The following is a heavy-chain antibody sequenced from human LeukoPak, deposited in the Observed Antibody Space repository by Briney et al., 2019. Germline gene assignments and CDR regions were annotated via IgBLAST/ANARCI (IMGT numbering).Heavy chain of an antibody. V-gene: IGHV4-4*02. CDR3: AREGGPYRPLDY. J-gene: IGHJ4*02. CDR2: VNLQGST. Sequence: PSETLSLTCGVSGGSLSNTNWWTWFRQPPGKGLEWIGEVNLQGSTNYHPSLQSRVAISVDKSENHISLKLTSRTAADTAVYYCAREGGPYRPLDYSGQGTLVTVAS. CDR1: GGSLSNTNW.